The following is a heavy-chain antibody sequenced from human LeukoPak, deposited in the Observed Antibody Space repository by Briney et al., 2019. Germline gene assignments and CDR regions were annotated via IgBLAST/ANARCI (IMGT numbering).Heavy chain of an antibody. J-gene: IGHJ4*02. CDR2: IYSGGST. Sequence: SGGSLRLSCAASGFTVSSNYMSWVRQAPGKGLEWVSVIYSGGSTYYADSVKGRFTISRDNSKNTLYLQMNSLRAEDTAVYYCARVKDSGSYFDYWGQGTLVTVSS. CDR3: ARVKDSGSYFDY. D-gene: IGHD1-26*01. V-gene: IGHV3-66*01. CDR1: GFTVSSNY.